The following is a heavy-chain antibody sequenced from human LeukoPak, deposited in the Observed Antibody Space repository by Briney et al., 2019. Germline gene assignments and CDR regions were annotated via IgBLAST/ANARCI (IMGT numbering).Heavy chain of an antibody. Sequence: GGSLRLSCAASGFTFSSYWMSWVRQAPGKGLGWEANIKQDGSEKYYVDSVKGRFTISRDNAKNSLYLQMNSLRAEDTAVYYCAREGAAGLSDYWGQGTLVTVSS. V-gene: IGHV3-7*01. CDR1: GFTFSSYW. CDR2: IKQDGSEK. CDR3: AREGAAGLSDY. J-gene: IGHJ4*02. D-gene: IGHD6-13*01.